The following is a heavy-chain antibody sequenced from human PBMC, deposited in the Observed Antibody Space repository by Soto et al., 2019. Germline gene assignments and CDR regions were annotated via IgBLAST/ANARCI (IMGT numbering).Heavy chain of an antibody. Sequence: PGESLKISCKGSGFSFTNYWIGWVRQMPGKVLEWMGDIYPVDSDTRYSPSFQGQVTISADKSISTAYLQWSSLKASDTAMYYCARGYSYEHYYYGMDVWGQGTTVTVSS. J-gene: IGHJ6*02. D-gene: IGHD5-18*01. CDR3: ARGYSYEHYYYGMDV. CDR2: IYPVDSDT. V-gene: IGHV5-51*01. CDR1: GFSFTNYW.